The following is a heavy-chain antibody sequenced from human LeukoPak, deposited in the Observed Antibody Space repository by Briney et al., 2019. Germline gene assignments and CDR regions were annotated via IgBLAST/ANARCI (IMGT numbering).Heavy chain of an antibody. CDR3: ARVQPMLTNKPHFDY. Sequence: GGSLRLSCAASGFTFSDYYMSWIRRAPGKGLEWDSYISSSGSTIYYADSVKGRFTISRDNAKNSLYLQMNSLRAEDTAVSYCARVQPMLTNKPHFDYWGQGALVTVSS. CDR2: ISSSGSTI. CDR1: GFTFSDYY. J-gene: IGHJ4*02. V-gene: IGHV3-11*01. D-gene: IGHD3-16*01.